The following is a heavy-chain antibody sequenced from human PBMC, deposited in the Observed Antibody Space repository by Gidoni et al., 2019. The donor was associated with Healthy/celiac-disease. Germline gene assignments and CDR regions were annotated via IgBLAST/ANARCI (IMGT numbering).Heavy chain of an antibody. Sequence: QVQLVQSGAEVKKPGASVKVSCKASGYTFTSYAMHWVRQAPGQRLEWMGWINAGNGNTKYSQKCQGRVTITRDTSASTAYMELSSLRSEDTAVYYCARVATTQPPDYWGQGTLVTVSS. J-gene: IGHJ4*02. D-gene: IGHD5-12*01. CDR1: GYTFTSYA. CDR3: ARVATTQPPDY. CDR2: INAGNGNT. V-gene: IGHV1-3*01.